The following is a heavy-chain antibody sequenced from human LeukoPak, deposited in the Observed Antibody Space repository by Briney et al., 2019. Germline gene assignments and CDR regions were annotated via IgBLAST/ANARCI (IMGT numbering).Heavy chain of an antibody. CDR2: FYHSGST. CDR1: GYSISSGYY. J-gene: IGHJ6*03. Sequence: SETLSLTCTISGYSISSGYYWGWIRQPPGKGLEWIGNFYHSGSTNYNPSLKSRVTISVDTSKNPFSLKLSSVTAADTAVYYCARQEWVRGVQIYYYYYMDVWGKGTTVTISS. D-gene: IGHD3-10*01. V-gene: IGHV4-38-2*02. CDR3: ARQEWVRGVQIYYYYYMDV.